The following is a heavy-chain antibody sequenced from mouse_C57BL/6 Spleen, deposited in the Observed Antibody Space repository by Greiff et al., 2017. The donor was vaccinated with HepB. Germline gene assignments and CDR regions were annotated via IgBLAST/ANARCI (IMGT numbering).Heavy chain of an antibody. CDR2: IYPGSGST. CDR1: GYTFTSYW. D-gene: IGHD1-1*01. J-gene: IGHJ2*01. Sequence: QVQLQQPGAELVKPGASVKMSCKASGYTFTSYWITWVKQRPGQGLEWIGDIYPGSGSTNYNEKFKSKATLTVDTTSSTAYMQLSSLTSEEAAAEYCARDGPHYYGSSYRDFDYWGQGTTLTVSS. V-gene: IGHV1-55*01. CDR3: ARDGPHYYGSSYRDFDY.